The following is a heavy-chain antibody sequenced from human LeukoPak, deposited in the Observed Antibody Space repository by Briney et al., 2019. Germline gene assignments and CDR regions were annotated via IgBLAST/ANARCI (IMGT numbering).Heavy chain of an antibody. CDR1: GYTFTGYF. CDR2: INPNSGGT. Sequence: EASVKVSCKASGYTFTGYFMHWVRQAPGQGLEWMGWINPNSGGTEYPEKFQGRVTMTRDTSISTAYMELSSLGSGDTAVYYCARDPGYGVYSVWFDPWGQGTPVTVSS. D-gene: IGHD4-17*01. V-gene: IGHV1-2*02. CDR3: ARDPGYGVYSVWFDP. J-gene: IGHJ5*02.